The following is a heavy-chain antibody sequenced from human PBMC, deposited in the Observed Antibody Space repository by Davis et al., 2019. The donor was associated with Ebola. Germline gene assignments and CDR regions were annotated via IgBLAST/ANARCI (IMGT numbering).Heavy chain of an antibody. CDR2: ISYDGSNK. V-gene: IGHV3-30*18. Sequence: GGSLRLSCAASGFSFSSYGMHWVRQPPGKELEWVAVISYDGSNKYYADSVKGRFTISRDNSKDTLYLQMSSLRTEDTAVYYCAKGVHSSGYYDAFDIWGQGTMVTVSS. J-gene: IGHJ3*02. CDR3: AKGVHSSGYYDAFDI. D-gene: IGHD3-22*01. CDR1: GFSFSSYG.